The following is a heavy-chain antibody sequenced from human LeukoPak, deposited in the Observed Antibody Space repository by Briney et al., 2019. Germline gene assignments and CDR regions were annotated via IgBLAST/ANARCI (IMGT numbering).Heavy chain of an antibody. CDR2: IYYSGST. CDR1: GGSISSGGYY. V-gene: IGHV4-61*08. J-gene: IGHJ3*02. CDR3: ARHATDAFDI. Sequence: PSETLSLTCTVSGGSISSGGYYWSWIRQPPGKGLEWIGYIYYSGSTNYNPSLKSRVTISVDTSKNQFSLKLSSVTAADTAVYYCARHATDAFDIWGQGTMVTVSS.